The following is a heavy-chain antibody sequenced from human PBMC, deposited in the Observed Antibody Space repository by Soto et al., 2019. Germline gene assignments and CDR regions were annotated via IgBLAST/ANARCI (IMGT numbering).Heavy chain of an antibody. Sequence: SETLSLTCTVSGGSVSSSSYYWGWIRQPPGKGLEWIGTIYYSGRTYYNPSLKSRVTISVDTSENQFSLNLSSVTAADTAVYYCARRELEPTDNGAFDIWGQGTMVTVSS. V-gene: IGHV4-39*01. CDR2: IYYSGRT. D-gene: IGHD1-1*01. CDR3: ARRELEPTDNGAFDI. CDR1: GGSVSSSSYY. J-gene: IGHJ3*02.